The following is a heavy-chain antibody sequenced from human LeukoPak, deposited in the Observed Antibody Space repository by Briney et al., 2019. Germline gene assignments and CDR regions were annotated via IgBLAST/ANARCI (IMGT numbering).Heavy chain of an antibody. CDR1: GFTFSSYA. CDR2: ISGSGGST. CDR3: AKGYYDILTGFDY. D-gene: IGHD3-9*01. Sequence: GGFLRLSCAASGFTFSSYAMSWVRQAPGKGLEWVSAISGSGGSTYYADSVKGRFTISRDNSKNTLYLQMNSLRAEDTAVYYCAKGYYDILTGFDYWGQGTLVTVSS. J-gene: IGHJ4*02. V-gene: IGHV3-23*01.